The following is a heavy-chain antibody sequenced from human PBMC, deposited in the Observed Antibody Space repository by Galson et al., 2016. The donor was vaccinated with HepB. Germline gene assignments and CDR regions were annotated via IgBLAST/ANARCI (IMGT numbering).Heavy chain of an antibody. Sequence: SVKVSCKASGYTFKDYAMNWVRQAPGQGLEWLGWMNPESGNTGYAQNFQGRVTMTRDTSTSAAYMELSRLTSEDTAVYYCARVPRGGDWFDPWGQGTLVTVST. CDR3: ARVPRGGDWFDP. D-gene: IGHD3-10*01. CDR2: MNPESGNT. V-gene: IGHV1-8*02. J-gene: IGHJ5*02. CDR1: GYTFKDYA.